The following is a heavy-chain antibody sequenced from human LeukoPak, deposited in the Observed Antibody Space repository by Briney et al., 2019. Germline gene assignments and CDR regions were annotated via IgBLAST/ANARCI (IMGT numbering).Heavy chain of an antibody. CDR3: ARDRVTIFGVVILRANYYYYMDV. CDR2: IRPSGDNT. Sequence: GGALRLSCAASGFTFSSYDMTWVRQAPGRGLEWVSSIRPSGDNTYYGDSVKGRFTISRDNSKNTVYLQMNSLRAEDTAVYYCARDRVTIFGVVILRANYYYYMDVWGKGTTVTVSS. D-gene: IGHD3-3*01. V-gene: IGHV3-23*01. CDR1: GFTFSSYD. J-gene: IGHJ6*03.